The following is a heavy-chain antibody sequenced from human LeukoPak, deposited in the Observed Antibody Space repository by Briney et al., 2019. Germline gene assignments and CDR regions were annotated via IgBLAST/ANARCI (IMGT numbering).Heavy chain of an antibody. CDR1: GGSISSYY. D-gene: IGHD2-2*01. CDR2: IYYSGST. CDR3: AREGGGEDCSSTSCFEYFQH. J-gene: IGHJ1*01. Sequence: SETLSLTCTVSGGSISSYYWSWIRQPPGKGLEWIGYIYYSGSTNYNPSLKSRVTISVDTSKNQFSLKLSSVTAADTAVYYCAREGGGEDCSSTSCFEYFQHWGQGTLVTVSS. V-gene: IGHV4-59*01.